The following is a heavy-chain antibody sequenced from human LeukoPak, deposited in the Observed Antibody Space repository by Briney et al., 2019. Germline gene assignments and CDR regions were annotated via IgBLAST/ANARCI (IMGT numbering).Heavy chain of an antibody. CDR2: IYHNGNT. CDR3: ARVRYNYGDSHY. CDR1: GYSISSGYY. V-gene: IGHV4-38-2*01. Sequence: SETLSLTCAVSGYSISSGYYWGWIRQPPGKGLEWIGTIYHNGNTYYNPSLKSRVTISVDTSKNQFSLKLSSVTAADTAVYYCARVRYNYGDSHYWGQGTLVTVSS. D-gene: IGHD5-18*01. J-gene: IGHJ4*02.